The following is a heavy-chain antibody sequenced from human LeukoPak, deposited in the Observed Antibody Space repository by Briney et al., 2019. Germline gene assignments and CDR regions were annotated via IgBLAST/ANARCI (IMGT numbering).Heavy chain of an antibody. CDR2: ISSGSDYT. D-gene: IGHD5/OR15-5a*01. CDR3: ARSAGRLSPIDD. CDR1: GFTFSDYY. Sequence: GGSLRLSCAASGFTFSDYYMSWIRQAPGKGLEWVSYISSGSDYTNYADAVKGRFTISRDNAMNSLSLQMSSLRAEDTALYFCARSAGRLSPIDDWGQGTLVTVSS. J-gene: IGHJ4*02. V-gene: IGHV3-11*06.